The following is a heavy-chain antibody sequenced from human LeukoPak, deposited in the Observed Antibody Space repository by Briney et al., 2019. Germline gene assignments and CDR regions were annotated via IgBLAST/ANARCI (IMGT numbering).Heavy chain of an antibody. CDR2: IIPILGIA. CDR3: AKISQEKTLGHYGDYDY. V-gene: IGHV1-69*04. J-gene: IGHJ4*02. D-gene: IGHD4-17*01. Sequence: SVKVSRKASGGTFSSYAISWVQQAPGQGLEWMGRIIPILGIANYAQKFQGRVTITADKSTSTAYMELSSLRSEDTAVYYCAKISQEKTLGHYGDYDYWGQGTLVTVSS. CDR1: GGTFSSYA.